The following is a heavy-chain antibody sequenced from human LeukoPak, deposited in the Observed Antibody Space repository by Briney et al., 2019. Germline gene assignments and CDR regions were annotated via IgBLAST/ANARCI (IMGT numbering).Heavy chain of an antibody. D-gene: IGHD6-19*01. J-gene: IGHJ5*02. Sequence: PSETLSLTCTVSGGSISSYYWSWIRQPPGKGLEWIGYIYYSGSTNYNPSLKSRVTISVDTSKNQFSLKLSSVTAADTAVYYCARDARIHSSGWSTGWFDPWGQGTLVTVSS. CDR1: GGSISSYY. CDR2: IYYSGST. V-gene: IGHV4-59*01. CDR3: ARDARIHSSGWSTGWFDP.